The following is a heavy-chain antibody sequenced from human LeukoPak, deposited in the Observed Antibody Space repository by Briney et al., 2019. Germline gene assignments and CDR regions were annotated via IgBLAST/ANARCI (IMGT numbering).Heavy chain of an antibody. D-gene: IGHD1-26*01. J-gene: IGHJ4*02. Sequence: GGSLRLSCAASGFTFSNYNMNWVRQAPGKGLEWVSSIISSSSYIYYADSVKGRFTVSRDNAKNSLYLQMNSLRAEDTAVYYCARDPGIGDYWGQGTLVTVSS. CDR1: GFTFSNYN. CDR3: ARDPGIGDY. V-gene: IGHV3-21*01. CDR2: IISSSSYI.